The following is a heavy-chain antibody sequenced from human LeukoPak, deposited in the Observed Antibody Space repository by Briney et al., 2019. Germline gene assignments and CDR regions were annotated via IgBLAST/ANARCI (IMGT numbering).Heavy chain of an antibody. Sequence: VGSLRLSCAASGFTFSSYAMSWVRQAPGKGLEWVSSISGSDGSTYCADSVKGRFTISRDNSKNTLYLQMNSLRAEDTAVYYCAKDDRVLRGQFYYSYGMDVWGKGTTVTVSS. J-gene: IGHJ6*04. CDR1: GFTFSSYA. V-gene: IGHV3-23*01. CDR3: AKDDRVLRGQFYYSYGMDV. CDR2: ISGSDGST. D-gene: IGHD3-10*01.